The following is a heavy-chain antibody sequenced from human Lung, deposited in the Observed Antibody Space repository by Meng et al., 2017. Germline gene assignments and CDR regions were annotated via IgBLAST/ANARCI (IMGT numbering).Heavy chain of an antibody. CDR3: AHASYYYDSSGYKFFDY. J-gene: IGHJ4*02. D-gene: IGHD3-22*01. CDR1: WVSLSTSGVG. Sequence: QITLKASCTTLVKPTQTLPLTCTFSWVSLSTSGVGVGWIRQPPGKALEWLALIYWDDDKRYSPSLKSRLTITKDTSKNQVVLTMTNMDPVDTATYYCAHASYYYDSSGYKFFDYWGQGTLVTVSS. CDR2: IYWDDDK. V-gene: IGHV2-5*02.